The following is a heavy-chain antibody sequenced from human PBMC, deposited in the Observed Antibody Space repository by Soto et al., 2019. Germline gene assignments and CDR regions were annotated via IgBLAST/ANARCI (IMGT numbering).Heavy chain of an antibody. CDR1: GGSISSSRYY. J-gene: IGHJ4*02. CDR2: IYYSGST. Sequence: QLQLQESGPGLVKPSETLSLTCTVSGGSISSSRYYWGWIRQPPGKGLEWIGSIYYSGSTYYNPSLKSRVTISVDTSKNQFSLKLSSVTAADTAVYYCARRVRENYSNYLDYWAQGTLVTVSS. D-gene: IGHD4-4*01. V-gene: IGHV4-39*01. CDR3: ARRVRENYSNYLDY.